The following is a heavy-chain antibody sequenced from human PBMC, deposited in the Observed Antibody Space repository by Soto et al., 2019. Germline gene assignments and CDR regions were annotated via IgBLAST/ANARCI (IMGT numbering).Heavy chain of an antibody. CDR3: AGVIVGISGYDLYYYMDV. V-gene: IGHV3-33*01. CDR2: IWYDGSNK. CDR1: GFTFSSYG. D-gene: IGHD5-12*01. J-gene: IGHJ6*03. Sequence: VQLVESGGGVVQPGRSLRLSCAASGFTFSSYGMHWVRQAPGKGLEWVAVIWYDGSNKYYADSVKGRFTISRDNSKTTLYLQMNSLRAEDTAVYYCAGVIVGISGYDLYYYMDVWGKGTTVTVSS.